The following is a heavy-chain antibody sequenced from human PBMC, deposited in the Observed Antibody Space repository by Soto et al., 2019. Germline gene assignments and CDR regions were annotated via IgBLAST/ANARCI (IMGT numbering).Heavy chain of an antibody. V-gene: IGHV3-74*01. CDR2: INSDGSSI. D-gene: IGHD3-3*01. J-gene: IGHJ4*02. Sequence: EVQLVESGGDLVQPGGFLSLSCETSGLTFSRYWMHGSRKVPGKGLVWVSRINSDGSSISYSDSVKGRFTISRDNAKNTLYLQMNSLRVEDTAVYYCARLPVDTITSLDYWGQGTLVTVSS. CDR1: GLTFSRYW. CDR3: ARLPVDTITSLDY.